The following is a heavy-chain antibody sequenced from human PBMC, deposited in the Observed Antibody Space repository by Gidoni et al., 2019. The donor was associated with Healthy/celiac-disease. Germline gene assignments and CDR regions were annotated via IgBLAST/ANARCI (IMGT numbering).Heavy chain of an antibody. CDR1: GFTFSSYA. D-gene: IGHD6-19*01. Sequence: EVQLLESGGGLVQPGGSLRLSCAASGFTFSSYAMSWVRPARGKGLAWVSAISGSGVSTYYADSVKGRFTISRDNSKNTLYLQMNSLRAEDTAVYYCAKDRRAVAGEFDYWGQGTLVTVSS. V-gene: IGHV3-23*01. CDR2: ISGSGVST. CDR3: AKDRRAVAGEFDY. J-gene: IGHJ4*02.